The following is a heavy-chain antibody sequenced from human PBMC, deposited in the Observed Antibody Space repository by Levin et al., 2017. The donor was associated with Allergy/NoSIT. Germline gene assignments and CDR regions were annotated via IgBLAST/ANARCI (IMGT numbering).Heavy chain of an antibody. J-gene: IGHJ6*02. CDR2: ISAGGNYI. D-gene: IGHD3-22*01. CDR3: ASWAMYHYDRSAFDYFYYAMDD. Sequence: GGSLRLSCAASGILFSSYDMNWVCQAPGKGLEWVSSISAGGNYIYYADSLKGRFTISRDNAKNSLFLQMNSLRDEDTAVYYCASWAMYHYDRSAFDYFYYAMDDWGQGTTVTVSS. V-gene: IGHV3-21*01. CDR1: GILFSSYD.